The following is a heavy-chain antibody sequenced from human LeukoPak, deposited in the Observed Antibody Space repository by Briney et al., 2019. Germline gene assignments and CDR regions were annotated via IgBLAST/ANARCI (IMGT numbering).Heavy chain of an antibody. D-gene: IGHD5-18*01. V-gene: IGHV3-7*01. CDR2: IKQDGSDK. CDR3: ARETSRGSSFGWEFDH. CDR1: GFTFSSYW. J-gene: IGHJ5*02. Sequence: GGSLRLSCAVSGFTFSSYWMSWVRQAPGKGLEWVSNIKQDGSDKYYVDSVKGRFTISRDNAKNSLYLQMNSLRAEDTAVYYCARETSRGSSFGWEFDHWGQGTLVTVSS.